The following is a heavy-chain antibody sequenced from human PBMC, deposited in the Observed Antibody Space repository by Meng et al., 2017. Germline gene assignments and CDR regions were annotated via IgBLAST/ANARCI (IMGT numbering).Heavy chain of an antibody. CDR1: GYSISSGYY. V-gene: IGHV4-38-2*02. Sequence: GSLRLSCTVSGYSISSGYYWGWIRQPPGKGLEWIGSIYHSGSTYYNPSLKSRVTISVDTSKNQFSRKLSSVTAADTSVYYCAREVQYYYDSSGYYLEYNWFDPWGQGTLVTVSS. J-gene: IGHJ5*02. CDR2: IYHSGST. CDR3: AREVQYYYDSSGYYLEYNWFDP. D-gene: IGHD3-22*01.